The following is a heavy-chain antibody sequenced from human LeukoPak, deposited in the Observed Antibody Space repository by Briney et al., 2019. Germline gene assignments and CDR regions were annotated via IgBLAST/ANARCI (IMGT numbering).Heavy chain of an antibody. J-gene: IGHJ5*02. Sequence: ASVKVSCKASGYTFSNYDINWVRQATGQGLEWMGWMNPKSDNAGYAQKFQGRVTMTRDTSRGTAYMELSSLRSEDTAVYYCARPYCSAGSCFPNWLDPWGQGTLVTVSS. CDR3: ARPYCSAGSCFPNWLDP. V-gene: IGHV1-8*01. D-gene: IGHD2-15*01. CDR1: GYTFSNYD. CDR2: MNPKSDNA.